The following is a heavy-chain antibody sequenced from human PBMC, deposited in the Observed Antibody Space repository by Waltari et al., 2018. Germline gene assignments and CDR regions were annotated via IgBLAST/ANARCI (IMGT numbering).Heavy chain of an antibody. CDR1: GGSISSGSYY. J-gene: IGHJ4*02. CDR2: IYTSGST. V-gene: IGHV4-61*09. CDR3: ARVDGYCSGGSCYPDY. Sequence: QVQLQESGPGLVKPSQTLSLPCTVSGGSISSGSYYWSWIRQPAGKGLEWIGYIYTSGSTNYNPSLKSRVTISVDTSKNQFSLKLSSVTAADTAVYYCARVDGYCSGGSCYPDYWGQGTLVTVSS. D-gene: IGHD2-15*01.